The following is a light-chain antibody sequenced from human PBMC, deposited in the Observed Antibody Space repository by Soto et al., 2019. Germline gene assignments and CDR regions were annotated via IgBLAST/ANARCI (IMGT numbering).Light chain of an antibody. Sequence: EIVLTQSPGTLSLSPGDRATLSCRASQSFSRSFLAWYQQKPGQAPRLLLYGASTRATGIPDRFSGSGSGTDFTLSITRLEPEDFAVYYCQQYASSPITFGPGTRLEIK. J-gene: IGKJ5*01. CDR1: QSFSRSF. V-gene: IGKV3-20*01. CDR3: QQYASSPIT. CDR2: GAS.